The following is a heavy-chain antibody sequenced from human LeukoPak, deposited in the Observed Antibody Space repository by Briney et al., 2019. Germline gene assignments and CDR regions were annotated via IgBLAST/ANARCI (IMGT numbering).Heavy chain of an antibody. CDR3: VRCSSGWYFFDS. Sequence: PGGSLRLSCAASGFTVSSNYMSWVRQAPGKGLEWVSVIYSGGSTYYADSVKGRFTISRDNAKNSLYLQMNSLRAEDTAVYYCVRCSSGWYFFDSWGQGTLVTVSS. CDR2: IYSGGST. D-gene: IGHD6-19*01. J-gene: IGHJ4*02. V-gene: IGHV3-53*01. CDR1: GFTVSSNY.